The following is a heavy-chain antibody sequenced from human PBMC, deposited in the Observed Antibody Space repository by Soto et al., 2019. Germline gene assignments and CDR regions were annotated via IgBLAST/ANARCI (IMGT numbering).Heavy chain of an antibody. CDR1: GFSLSSSGVA. D-gene: IGHD3-22*01. CDR3: AHRPPYYHGTSGFFFSD. J-gene: IGHJ4*02. CDR2: IYWDDDK. V-gene: IGHV2-5*02. Sequence: QITLKESGPTLVKPTQTLTLTCTFSGFSLSSSGVAVGWIRQPPGKALEWLALIYWDDDKRYRPSLQSRLTIAKDTSKNQVVLTMTNMDPVDTATYFCAHRPPYYHGTSGFFFSDWGQGTLVTVSS.